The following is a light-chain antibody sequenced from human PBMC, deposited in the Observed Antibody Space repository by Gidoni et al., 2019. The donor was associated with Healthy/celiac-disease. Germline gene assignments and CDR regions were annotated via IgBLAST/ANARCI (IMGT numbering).Light chain of an antibody. Sequence: DIQMTPPPSSPSSSLGDRVTITCRSSQSISSYLDWYQQKPGKAPRLLIYAASSLQIGVPARFSGSGSGTDFTLTISSLQPEDFATYYCQQSYSTPYTFGQGTKVEIK. CDR1: QSISSY. J-gene: IGKJ2*01. CDR3: QQSYSTPYT. CDR2: AAS. V-gene: IGKV1-39*01.